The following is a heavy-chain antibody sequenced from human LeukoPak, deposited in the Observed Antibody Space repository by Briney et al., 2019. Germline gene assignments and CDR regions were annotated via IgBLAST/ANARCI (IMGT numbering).Heavy chain of an antibody. CDR1: GGSISSSNYY. Sequence: PSQTLSLTCSVSGGSISSSNYYWSWIRQPAGKGLEWIGRIYTSESTNYNPSLKSRVTISVDTSRNQFSLKLSSVTAADTAVYYCARSYRYNWFDPWGQGTLVTVSS. CDR2: IYTSEST. CDR3: ARSYRYNWFDP. J-gene: IGHJ5*02. D-gene: IGHD4-11*01. V-gene: IGHV4-61*02.